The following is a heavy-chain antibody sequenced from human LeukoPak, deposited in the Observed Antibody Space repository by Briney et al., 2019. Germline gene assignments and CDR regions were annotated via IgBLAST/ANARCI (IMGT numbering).Heavy chain of an antibody. V-gene: IGHV3-48*01. J-gene: IGHJ4*02. CDR1: GFTFSSYS. Sequence: GGSLRPSCAASGFTFSSYSMNWVRQATGKGLEWVSYISSSSTIYYADSVKGRFPISRDNAKNSLYLQMSSLTAEDTAVYYCARDHYDFWSGYYIFDYWGQGSLVTVSS. D-gene: IGHD3-3*01. CDR3: ARDHYDFWSGYYIFDY. CDR2: ISSSSTI.